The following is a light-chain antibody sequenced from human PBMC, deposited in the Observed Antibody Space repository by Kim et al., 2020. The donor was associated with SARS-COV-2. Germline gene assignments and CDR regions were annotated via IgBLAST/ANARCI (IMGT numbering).Light chain of an antibody. J-gene: IGLJ3*02. CDR1: KLGITY. CDR3: QAWDRSTAV. CDR2: QDN. Sequence: GSPGQTAIITCSGNKLGITYVCWFQQRPGQSPVALIYQDNRRPAGIPERFSASNSGNTATLTISGTQPLDEADYYCQAWDRSTAVFGGGTQLTVL. V-gene: IGLV3-1*01.